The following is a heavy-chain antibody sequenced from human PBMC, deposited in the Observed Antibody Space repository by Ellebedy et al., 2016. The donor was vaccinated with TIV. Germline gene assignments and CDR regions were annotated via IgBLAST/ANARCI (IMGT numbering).Heavy chain of an antibody. D-gene: IGHD6-19*01. CDR1: GGSISSDNYF. CDR3: AREVNTVADSDAFDI. Sequence: SETLSLXCTASGGSISSDNYFWSWIRQAQGKGLEWIAYIHYSGRAYYNPTLKSRVTTTVDTSKNQFFLKLSSGTDADTAVNYCAREVNTVADSDAFDIWGQGTMVTVSS. CDR2: IHYSGRA. V-gene: IGHV4-30-4*01. J-gene: IGHJ3*02.